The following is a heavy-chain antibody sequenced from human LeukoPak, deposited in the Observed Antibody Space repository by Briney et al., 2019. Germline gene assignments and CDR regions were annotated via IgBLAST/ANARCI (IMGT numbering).Heavy chain of an antibody. CDR1: GFTFSSYW. D-gene: IGHD6-19*01. J-gene: IGHJ4*02. CDR3: AREGSGWYYFDY. Sequence: GGSLRLSCAASGFTFSSYWMHWVRQAPGKGLVWVSRINSDGSSVSYADSVKGRFTISRDNAKNTLYLQMNSLRAEDTAVYYCAREGSGWYYFDYWGQGTLVTVSS. CDR2: INSDGSSV. V-gene: IGHV3-74*01.